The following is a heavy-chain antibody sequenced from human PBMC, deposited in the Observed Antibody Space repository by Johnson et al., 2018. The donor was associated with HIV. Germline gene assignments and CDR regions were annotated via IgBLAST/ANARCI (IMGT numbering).Heavy chain of an antibody. V-gene: IGHV3-9*01. CDR1: GFTFDDYA. Sequence: VQLVESGGGLVQPGRSLRLSCAASGFTFDDYAMHWVRQAPGKGLEWVSGISWNSGSIGYADSVKGRFTISRDNSKNTLYLQMNSLRAEDTAVYYCAKTFPLTAAGFPLNAFDIWGQGTLVTVSS. D-gene: IGHD6-13*01. CDR3: AKTFPLTAAGFPLNAFDI. J-gene: IGHJ3*02. CDR2: ISWNSGSI.